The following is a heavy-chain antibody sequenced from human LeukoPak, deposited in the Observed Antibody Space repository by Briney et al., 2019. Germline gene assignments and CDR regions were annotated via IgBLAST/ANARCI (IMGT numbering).Heavy chain of an antibody. CDR2: ISSSSSYI. D-gene: IGHD6-6*01. J-gene: IGHJ5*02. Sequence: PGGSLRLSCAASGFTFSSYSMDWVRQAPGKGLEWVSSISSSSSYIYYADSVKGRFTISRDNAKNSLYLQMNSLRAEDTAVYYCARGGSRCSSWFEPWGQGTLVTVSS. CDR3: ARGGSRCSSWFEP. CDR1: GFTFSSYS. V-gene: IGHV3-21*01.